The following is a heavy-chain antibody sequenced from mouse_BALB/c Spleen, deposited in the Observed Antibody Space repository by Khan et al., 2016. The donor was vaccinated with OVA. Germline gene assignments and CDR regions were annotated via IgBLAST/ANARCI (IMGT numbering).Heavy chain of an antibody. J-gene: IGHJ2*01. V-gene: IGHV1S134*01. Sequence: VQLQQSGAELGRPGSSVKLSCKTSEFTFTSYGIKWVKQRPGQGLEWIGYIYPGNGYTVYNEKFQGKATLTSDTSSSTAYMQLRSLTSEDSTIYFCAAAYYRNYFDYWGQGTTLTVSS. CDR2: IYPGNGYT. CDR3: AAAYYRNYFDY. CDR1: EFTFTSYG. D-gene: IGHD2-14*01.